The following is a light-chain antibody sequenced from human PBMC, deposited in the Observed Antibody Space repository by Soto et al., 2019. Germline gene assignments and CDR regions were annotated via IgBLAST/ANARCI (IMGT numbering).Light chain of an antibody. CDR1: QSINNY. CDR3: QQSYSTPQIT. V-gene: IGKV1-39*01. Sequence: DIQMAQSPSSLSAAVGDRITITCRASQSINNYLNCFQQKPGKAPKLLIYGGSNVQSGVPSRFSGSGSGTDFTLTINSLQPEDFATYYCQQSYSTPQITFGQGTRLEIK. CDR2: GGS. J-gene: IGKJ5*01.